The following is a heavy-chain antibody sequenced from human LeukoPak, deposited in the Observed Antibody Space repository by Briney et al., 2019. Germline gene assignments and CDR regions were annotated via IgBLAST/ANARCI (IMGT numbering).Heavy chain of an antibody. D-gene: IGHD4-11*01. V-gene: IGHV4-61*02. J-gene: IGHJ5*02. CDR2: IYSSGTT. CDR1: GGSISSGTFY. CDR3: ARERLGLNVRFDP. Sequence: PSQTLSLTCDVSGGSISSGTFYWSWLRQPPGKTLEWVGRIYSSGTTTYNPSLKSRVTIVMDTAKNQFSLRLNSVTAADTAVYFCARERLGLNVRFDPWGQGAQVTVSS.